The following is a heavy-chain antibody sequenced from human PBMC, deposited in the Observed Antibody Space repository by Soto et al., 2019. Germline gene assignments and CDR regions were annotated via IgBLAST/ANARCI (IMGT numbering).Heavy chain of an antibody. CDR1: GGSISSSSYY. Sequence: QLQLQESGPGLVKPSETLSLTCTVSGGSISSSSYYWGWIRQPPGKGLEWIGSIYYSGSTYYNPSLKSRVTISVDTSKNQFSLKLSSVTAADTAVYYCARPAYPGNYMDVWGKGTTVTVSS. V-gene: IGHV4-39*01. CDR2: IYYSGST. J-gene: IGHJ6*03. CDR3: ARPAYPGNYMDV.